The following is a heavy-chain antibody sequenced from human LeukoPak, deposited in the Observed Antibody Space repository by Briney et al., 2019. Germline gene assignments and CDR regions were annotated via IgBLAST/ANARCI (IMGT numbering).Heavy chain of an antibody. CDR1: GFSFSDSY. Sequence: GGSLRLSCAASGFSFSDSYMSWIRQAPGQGLEWLSYIKSSDTSTFYADSVKGRFTLSMDNTKNSLHLQMNSLRAEDTAVYYCARRGNMSSHAFDIWGQGTVVTVSS. CDR3: ARRGNMSSHAFDI. V-gene: IGHV3-11*01. D-gene: IGHD2/OR15-2a*01. CDR2: IKSSDTST. J-gene: IGHJ3*02.